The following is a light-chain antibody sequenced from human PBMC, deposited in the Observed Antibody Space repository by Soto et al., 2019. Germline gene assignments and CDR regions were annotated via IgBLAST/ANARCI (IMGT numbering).Light chain of an antibody. CDR3: HQYKNWTPIFT. V-gene: IGKV3-15*01. Sequence: EIVMTQSPATLSVSPGETATLSCRASQSVSTNLAWYQQKPGQAPRLLIYAASTRATGVPARFTGSGSGTEFTLTISSLQSEDFAVYYCHQYKNWTPIFTFGPGTKVDIK. CDR1: QSVSTN. J-gene: IGKJ3*01. CDR2: AAS.